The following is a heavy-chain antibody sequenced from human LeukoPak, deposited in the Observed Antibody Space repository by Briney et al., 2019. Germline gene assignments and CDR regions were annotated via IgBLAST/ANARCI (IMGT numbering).Heavy chain of an antibody. V-gene: IGHV4-38-2*02. CDR2: INHSGST. CDR3: ARGITIFGVVN. CDR1: GYSISSGYY. D-gene: IGHD3-3*01. Sequence: SETLSLTRTVSGYSISSGYYWSWIRQPPGKGLEWIGEINHSGSTNYNPSLKSRVTISVDTSKNQFSLKLSSVTAADTAVYYCARGITIFGVVNWGQGTLVTVSS. J-gene: IGHJ4*02.